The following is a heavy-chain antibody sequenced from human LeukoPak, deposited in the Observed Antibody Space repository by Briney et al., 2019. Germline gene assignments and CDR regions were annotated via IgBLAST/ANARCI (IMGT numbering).Heavy chain of an antibody. CDR2: IYCSGST. Sequence: SQTLSLTCTVSGGSISSGDYYWSWIRQPPGKGLERIGYIYCSGSTYYNPSLKSRVTISVDTSKNQFSLKLSSVTAADTAVYYCARAPRYYDFWSGYYTSFDYWGQGTLVTVSS. D-gene: IGHD3-3*01. J-gene: IGHJ4*02. V-gene: IGHV4-30-4*01. CDR3: ARAPRYYDFWSGYYTSFDY. CDR1: GGSISSGDYY.